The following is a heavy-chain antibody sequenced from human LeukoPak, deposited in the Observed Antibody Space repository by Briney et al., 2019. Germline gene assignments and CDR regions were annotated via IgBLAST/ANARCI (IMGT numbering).Heavy chain of an antibody. V-gene: IGHV4-38-2*01. J-gene: IGHJ4*02. CDR1: GYSISSGYY. D-gene: IGHD6-6*01. Sequence: SETLSLTCAVSGYSISSGYYWGWIRQPPGKGLEWIGSIYHSGSTYYNPSLKSRVTISVDTSKNQFSLKLSSVTAADTAVYYCARVWRGSSGYWGQGTLVTVSS. CDR3: ARVWRGSSGY. CDR2: IYHSGST.